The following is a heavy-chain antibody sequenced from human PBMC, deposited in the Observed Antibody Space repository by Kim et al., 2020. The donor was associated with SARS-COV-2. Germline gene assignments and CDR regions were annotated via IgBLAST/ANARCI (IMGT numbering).Heavy chain of an antibody. J-gene: IGHJ4*02. V-gene: IGHV3-15*01. CDR2: IKSKTDGGTT. D-gene: IGHD6-13*01. CDR1: GFTFSNAW. Sequence: GGSLRLSCAASGFTFSNAWMSWVRQAPGKGLEWVGRIKSKTDGGTTDYAAPVKGRFTISRDDSKNTLYLQMNSLKTEDTAVYYCTTGGREHSSSPFYYWGQGTLVTVSS. CDR3: TTGGREHSSSPFYY.